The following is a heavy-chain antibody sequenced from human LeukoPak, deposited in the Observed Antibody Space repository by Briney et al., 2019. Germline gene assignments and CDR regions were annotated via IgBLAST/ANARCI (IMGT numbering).Heavy chain of an antibody. CDR3: ARGGDEYYYGSGSYSKPSWFDP. CDR1: GGSISSYY. Sequence: SETLSLTCTVSGGSISSYYWSWIRQPPGKGLEWIGEINYSGSTNYNPSLKSRVTISVDTSKNPFSLKLSSVTAADPAVYYCARGGDEYYYGSGSYSKPSWFDPWGQGTLVTVSS. J-gene: IGHJ5*02. CDR2: INYSGST. D-gene: IGHD3-10*01. V-gene: IGHV4-34*01.